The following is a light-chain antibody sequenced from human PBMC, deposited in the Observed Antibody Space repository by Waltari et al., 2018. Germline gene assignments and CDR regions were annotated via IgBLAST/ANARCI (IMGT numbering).Light chain of an antibody. Sequence: DLVMTQTPLSLSVTPGQPASISCKSSQSLLHSDGKTYLYWYLQKPGQSPQVLIYVVSSRFSGVPDRFSGSGSGTDFTLKISRVEAEDVGVYYCMQGILPVTFGQGTMLEIK. CDR2: VVS. CDR3: MQGILPVT. CDR1: QSLLHSDGKTY. J-gene: IGKJ2*01. V-gene: IGKV2-29*03.